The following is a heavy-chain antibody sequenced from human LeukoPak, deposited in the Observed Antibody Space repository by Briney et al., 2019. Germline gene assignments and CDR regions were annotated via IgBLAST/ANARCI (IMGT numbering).Heavy chain of an antibody. CDR2: ISANNGNT. Sequence: ASVKVSCKASGYTFSNYAITWVRQAPGQGLEWMGWISANNGNTNYAQNLQGRVTMTTDTSTNTAYMELRSLRSDDTAVYYCGRGNSRYNWNDGGADYWGQGTLVTVSS. D-gene: IGHD1-1*01. CDR3: GRGNSRYNWNDGGADY. J-gene: IGHJ4*02. V-gene: IGHV1-18*01. CDR1: GYTFSNYA.